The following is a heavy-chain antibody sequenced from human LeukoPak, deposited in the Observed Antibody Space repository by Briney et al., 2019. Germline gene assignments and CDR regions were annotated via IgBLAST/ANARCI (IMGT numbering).Heavy chain of an antibody. Sequence: SETLSLTCAVYGGSFSGYYWSWIRQPPGKGLEWIGEINHSGSTNYNPSLKSRVTISVDTSKNQFSLKLSSVTAADTAVYYCARDYYDSSGYYLAFDIWGQGTMVTVSP. CDR1: GGSFSGYY. V-gene: IGHV4-34*01. J-gene: IGHJ3*02. D-gene: IGHD3-22*01. CDR3: ARDYYDSSGYYLAFDI. CDR2: INHSGST.